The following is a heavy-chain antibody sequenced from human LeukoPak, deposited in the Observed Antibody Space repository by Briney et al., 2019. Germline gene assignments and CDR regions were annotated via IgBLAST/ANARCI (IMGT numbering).Heavy chain of an antibody. V-gene: IGHV4-34*01. J-gene: IGHJ4*02. D-gene: IGHD1-14*01. Sequence: PSETLSLTCAVYGGSFSGYYWSWIRQPPGKGLEWIGEINHSGSTNYNPSLKSRVTISVDTSKNQFSLKLSSVTAADTAVYYCAGGRTGEEDWGQGTLVTVSS. CDR1: GGSFSGYY. CDR2: INHSGST. CDR3: AGGRTGEED.